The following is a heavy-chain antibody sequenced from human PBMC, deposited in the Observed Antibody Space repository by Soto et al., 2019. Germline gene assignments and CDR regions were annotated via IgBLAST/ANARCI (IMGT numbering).Heavy chain of an antibody. V-gene: IGHV4-39*01. CDR3: ARSSVVITALDYFEH. D-gene: IGHD3-22*01. CDR1: GGSISSSSDY. CDR2: IYYSGST. J-gene: IGHJ4*02. Sequence: TSETLSLTCTVSGGSISSSSDYWGWIRQPPGKGLEWIGSIYYSGSTYYNPSLKSRVTISVDTSKNQFSLKLSSVTAADTAVYYCARSSVVITALDYFEHWGQGTLVTVSS.